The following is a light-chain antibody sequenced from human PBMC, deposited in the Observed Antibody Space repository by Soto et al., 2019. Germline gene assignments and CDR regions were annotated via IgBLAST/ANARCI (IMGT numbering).Light chain of an antibody. Sequence: DTELTQSPATLSVSPGERATLSCRASQNVGSNLAWYQQKAGQAPSLLIYGASTRAFGVAARFSGGGSGTEFTLTISSLQSEDFAVYYCQQYYTTPPTFGQGTELGIK. CDR1: QNVGSN. CDR3: QQYYTTPPT. CDR2: GAS. V-gene: IGKV3-15*01. J-gene: IGKJ2*01.